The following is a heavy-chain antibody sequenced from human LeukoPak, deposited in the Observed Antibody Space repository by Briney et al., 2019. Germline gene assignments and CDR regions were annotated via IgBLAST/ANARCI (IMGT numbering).Heavy chain of an antibody. J-gene: IGHJ5*02. V-gene: IGHV1-69*06. Sequence: SVKVSCKASGCTFSSYAISWVRQAPGQGLEWMGGIIPIFGTANYAQKFQGRVTITADKSTSTAYMELSSLRSEDTAVYYCARVSGSSSLFWFDPWGQGTLVTVSS. D-gene: IGHD6-13*01. CDR1: GCTFSSYA. CDR3: ARVSGSSSLFWFDP. CDR2: IIPIFGTA.